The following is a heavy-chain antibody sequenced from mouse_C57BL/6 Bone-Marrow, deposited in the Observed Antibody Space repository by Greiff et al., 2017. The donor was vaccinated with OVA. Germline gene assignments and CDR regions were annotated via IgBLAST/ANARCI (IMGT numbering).Heavy chain of an antibody. Sequence: EVMLVESGGGLVKPGGSLKLSCAASGFTFSSYTMSWVRQTPEKRLEWVATISGGGGNTYYPDSVKGRFTISRDNAKNTLYLQMSSLRSEDTALYYCARHYYGSGNYAMDYWGQGTSVTVSS. CDR3: ARHYYGSGNYAMDY. CDR2: ISGGGGNT. CDR1: GFTFSSYT. D-gene: IGHD1-1*01. J-gene: IGHJ4*01. V-gene: IGHV5-9*01.